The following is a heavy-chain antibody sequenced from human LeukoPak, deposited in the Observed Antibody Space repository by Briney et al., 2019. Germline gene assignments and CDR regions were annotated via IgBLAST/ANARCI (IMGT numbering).Heavy chain of an antibody. J-gene: IGHJ4*02. CDR2: ISGSGGST. CDR1: GFTFSTYA. CDR3: AKDRRNWGSRVDY. V-gene: IGHV3-23*01. D-gene: IGHD7-27*01. Sequence: QPGGSLRLSCAASGFTFSTYAMSWVRQAPGKGLEWVSAISGSGGSTYYADSVKGRFTISRDNSKNTLYLQINSLRAEDTAIYCCAKDRRNWGSRVDYWGQGTLVTVSS.